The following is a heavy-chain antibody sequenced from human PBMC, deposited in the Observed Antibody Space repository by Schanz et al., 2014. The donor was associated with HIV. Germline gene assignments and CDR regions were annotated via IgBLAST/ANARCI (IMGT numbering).Heavy chain of an antibody. CDR2: IIGSGGRT. J-gene: IGHJ3*02. CDR1: GFSFSDAW. Sequence: EVQLLESRGGLVKPGGSLRLSCVTSGFSFSDAWMSWVRQAPGKGLEWVSTIIGSGGRTYYADSVKGRFTISRDNAKNSLYLQMNSLRAEDTALYYCAKDLSGVGATRGGAFDIWGQGTMVTVSS. D-gene: IGHD1-26*01. V-gene: IGHV3-23*01. CDR3: AKDLSGVGATRGGAFDI.